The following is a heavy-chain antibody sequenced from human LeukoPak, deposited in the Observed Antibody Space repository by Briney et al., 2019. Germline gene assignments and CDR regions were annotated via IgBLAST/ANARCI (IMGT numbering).Heavy chain of an antibody. CDR3: ARGGDDSGLYFAY. CDR2: INPQSGAT. J-gene: IGHJ4*02. D-gene: IGHD3-22*01. CDR1: VYTFTCVY. V-gene: IGHV1-2*02. Sequence: GASVKVSCKASVYTFTCVYSHWVRQTPGQGLEWMAWINPQSGATNYAQKFRGRVTMTRDVSISTAYMEVTSLTFDDTAVYYCARGGDDSGLYFAYWGQGTLVTVSS.